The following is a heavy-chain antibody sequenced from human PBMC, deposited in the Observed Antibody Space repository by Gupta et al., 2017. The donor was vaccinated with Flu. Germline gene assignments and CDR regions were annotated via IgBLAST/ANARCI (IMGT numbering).Heavy chain of an antibody. Sequence: EVQLVESGGGLVQPGRSLRLSCAASGFTFDDYAMHWVRQAPGKGLEWVSSISWHSRNIGYADSVKGRFTISRDNGKNSLYLQMNSLRAEDTALYYCAKGDTYSSSSNFDYWGQGTLVTVSS. CDR2: ISWHSRNI. CDR1: GFTFDDYA. D-gene: IGHD6-6*01. CDR3: AKGDTYSSSSNFDY. J-gene: IGHJ4*02. V-gene: IGHV3-9*01.